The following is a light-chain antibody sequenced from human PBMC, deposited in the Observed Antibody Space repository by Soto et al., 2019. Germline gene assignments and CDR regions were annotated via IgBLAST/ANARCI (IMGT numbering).Light chain of an antibody. CDR1: QRVSSNY. CDR3: QQYGTLPYA. Sequence: IALTQSPGTLSLSPGERATLSCRASQRVSSNYVAWYQHKPGQAPRLLIHCASIRATGIPDRFSGSGSGTDFTLTISRLEPEDFAVYYCQQYGTLPYAFGQGTKLQIK. J-gene: IGKJ2*01. CDR2: CAS. V-gene: IGKV3-20*01.